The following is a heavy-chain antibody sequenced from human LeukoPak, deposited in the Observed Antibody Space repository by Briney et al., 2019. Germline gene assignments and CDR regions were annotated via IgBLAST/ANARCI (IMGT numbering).Heavy chain of an antibody. J-gene: IGHJ4*02. Sequence: SETLSLTCTVSGGSISSSSYYWGWHRQPPGKGLEWIGSIYYSGSTYYNPSLKSRVTISVDTSKIQFSLKLSSVTAADTAVYYCARAYYGGKQPAGYWGQGTLVTVSS. V-gene: IGHV4-39*01. CDR2: IYYSGST. CDR1: GGSISSSSYY. CDR3: ARAYYGGKQPAGY. D-gene: IGHD4-23*01.